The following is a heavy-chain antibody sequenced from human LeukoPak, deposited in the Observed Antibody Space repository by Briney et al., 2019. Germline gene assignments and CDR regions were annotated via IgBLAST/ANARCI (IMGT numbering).Heavy chain of an antibody. Sequence: PGGSLRLSCAASGFTFSGYAMSWVRQAPGKGLEWVSAISGSGGSTYYADSVKGRFTISRDNSKNTLYLQMNSLRAEDTAVYYCAKEDCSGGSCYSYYFDYWGQGTLVTVSS. CDR1: GFTFSGYA. J-gene: IGHJ4*02. CDR2: ISGSGGST. V-gene: IGHV3-23*01. D-gene: IGHD2-15*01. CDR3: AKEDCSGGSCYSYYFDY.